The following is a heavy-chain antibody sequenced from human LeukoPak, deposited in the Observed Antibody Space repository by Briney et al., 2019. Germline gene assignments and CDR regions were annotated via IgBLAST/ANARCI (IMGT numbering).Heavy chain of an antibody. CDR1: GFTFSGHS. CDR3: ARDRAYYDSSGLSY. Sequence: GGSLRLSCAASGFTFSGHSMNWVRQAPGKGLEWVSSISPSSSYMYYADSVRGRFTISRDNSKNSLFLQMNSLRAEDTAVYYCARDRAYYDSSGLSYWGQGTLVTVSS. V-gene: IGHV3-21*01. J-gene: IGHJ4*02. D-gene: IGHD3-22*01. CDR2: ISPSSSYM.